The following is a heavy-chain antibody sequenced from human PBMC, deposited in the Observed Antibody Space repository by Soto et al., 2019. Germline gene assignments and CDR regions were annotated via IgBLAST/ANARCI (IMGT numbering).Heavy chain of an antibody. J-gene: IGHJ3*02. Sequence: QVQLVQSGAEVKKPGSSVKVSCKASGGTFSSYTISWVRQAPGQGLEWMGRIIPILGIANYAQKFQGRVTITADKSTSTAYMELSSLRSEDTAAYYCAKPLSGSYYNDAFDIWGQGTMVTVSS. D-gene: IGHD3-10*01. CDR3: AKPLSGSYYNDAFDI. CDR1: GGTFSSYT. V-gene: IGHV1-69*02. CDR2: IIPILGIA.